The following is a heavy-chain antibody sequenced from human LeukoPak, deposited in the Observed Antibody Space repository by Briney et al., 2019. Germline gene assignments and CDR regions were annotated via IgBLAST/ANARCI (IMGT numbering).Heavy chain of an antibody. CDR2: ISTTGTTI. D-gene: IGHD3-10*02. CDR3: AELGITMIGGV. J-gene: IGHJ6*04. V-gene: IGHV3-48*03. Sequence: GGSLRLSCTASGFTFSSDEMNWVRQAPGKGLEWVAYISTTGTTIYYADSVKGRFTISRDNAKNSLYLQMNSLRAEDTAVYYCAELGITMIGGVWGKGTTVTISS. CDR1: GFTFSSDE.